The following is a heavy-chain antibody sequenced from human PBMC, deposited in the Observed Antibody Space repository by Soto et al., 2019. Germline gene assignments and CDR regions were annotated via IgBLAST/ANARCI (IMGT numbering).Heavy chain of an antibody. J-gene: IGHJ6*01. V-gene: IGHV4-59*01. CDR3: ARVLMGTTWRRARYYYYGMDV. Sequence: SETLSLTCTVSGGSISSYYWSWIRQPPGKGLEWIGYIYYSGSTNYNPSLKSRVTISVDTSKNQFSLKLSSVTAADTAVYYCARVLMGTTWRRARYYYYGMDVWGQGTTDTGSA. D-gene: IGHD3-3*01. CDR1: GGSISSYY. CDR2: IYYSGST.